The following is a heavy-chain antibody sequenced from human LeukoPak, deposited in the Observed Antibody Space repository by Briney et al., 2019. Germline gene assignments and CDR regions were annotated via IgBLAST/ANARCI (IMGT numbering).Heavy chain of an antibody. CDR3: ARGDFHFDWLLGY. J-gene: IGHJ4*02. CDR1: GFTFSSYS. CDR2: ISSSSSYI. V-gene: IGHV3-21*01. D-gene: IGHD3-9*01. Sequence: GSLRLSCAASGFTFSSYSMNWVRQAPGKGLEWVSSISSSSSYIYYADSVKGRFTISRDNAKNSLYLQMNSLRAEDTAVYYCARGDFHFDWLLGYWGQGTLVTVSS.